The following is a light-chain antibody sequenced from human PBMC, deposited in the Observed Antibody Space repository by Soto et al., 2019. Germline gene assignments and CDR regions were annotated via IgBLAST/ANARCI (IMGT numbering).Light chain of an antibody. Sequence: EVVLTQSPATLSLSPGEGATLSCRASQSISSSYLSWYQQKPGQAPRLLIYGASTRATGIPARFSGSGRGSGTDFTLTISRLEPEDFAVYYCQQYGSSPTFGQGTRREIK. CDR2: GAS. V-gene: IGKV3-20*01. CDR1: QSISSSY. J-gene: IGKJ5*01. CDR3: QQYGSSPT.